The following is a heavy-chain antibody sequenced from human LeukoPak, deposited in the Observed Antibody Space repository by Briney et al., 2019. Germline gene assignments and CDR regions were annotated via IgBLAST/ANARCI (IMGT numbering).Heavy chain of an antibody. CDR2: VFYSGNT. V-gene: IGHV4-59*01. CDR3: ARAKDDYINNWFDP. D-gene: IGHD5-24*01. J-gene: IGHJ5*02. Sequence: SETLSLTCIVSGGSINSYYWNWIRQPPGKGREWIGYVFYSGNTDYNPSLKSRVTISVDASKNQLSLKLSSVPGADTAVNYCARAKDDYINNWFDPWGQGTLVTVYS. CDR1: GGSINSYY.